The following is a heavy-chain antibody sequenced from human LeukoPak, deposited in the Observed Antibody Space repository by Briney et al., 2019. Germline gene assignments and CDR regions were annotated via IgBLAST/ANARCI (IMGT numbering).Heavy chain of an antibody. J-gene: IGHJ6*02. Sequence: PSETLSLTCAVYGGSFSGYYWSWLRQPPGKGLEWIGEINHSGSTNYNPSLKSRVTISVDTSKNQFSLKLSSVTAADTAVYYCARYGSGSYLYYYYGMDVWGQGTTVTVSS. CDR1: GGSFSGYY. V-gene: IGHV4-34*01. CDR3: ARYGSGSYLYYYYGMDV. CDR2: INHSGST. D-gene: IGHD3-10*01.